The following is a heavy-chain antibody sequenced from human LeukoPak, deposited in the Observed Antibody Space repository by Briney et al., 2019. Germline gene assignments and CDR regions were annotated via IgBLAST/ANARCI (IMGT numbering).Heavy chain of an antibody. CDR3: ARGPANDDFWSGYYYYYYYMDV. CDR2: IKQDGSEK. D-gene: IGHD3-3*01. J-gene: IGHJ6*03. CDR1: GFTFSSYW. V-gene: IGHV3-7*01. Sequence: GGSLRLSCAASGFTFSSYWMSWVRQAPGKGLEWVANIKQDGSEKYYVDSVKGRFTISRDNAKNSLYLQMNSLRAEDTAVYYCARGPANDDFWSGYYYYYYYMDVWGKGTTVTVSS.